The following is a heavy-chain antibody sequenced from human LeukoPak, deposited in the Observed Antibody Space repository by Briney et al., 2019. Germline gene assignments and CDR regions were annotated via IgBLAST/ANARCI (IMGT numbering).Heavy chain of an antibody. V-gene: IGHV1-18*03. CDR1: GYTFTSNG. J-gene: IGHJ5*02. CDR2: ISAYNGNT. Sequence: GASVKVSCKASGYTFTSNGITWVRQAPGQGLEWMGWISAYNGNTNYAQKLQGRVTMTTDTSTSTAYMELRSLRSDDMAVYYCARSPMHTAMVTRMGWFDPWGQGTLVTVSS. CDR3: ARSPMHTAMVTRMGWFDP. D-gene: IGHD5-18*01.